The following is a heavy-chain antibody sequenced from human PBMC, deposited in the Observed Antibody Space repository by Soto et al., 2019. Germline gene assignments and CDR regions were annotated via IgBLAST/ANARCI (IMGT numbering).Heavy chain of an antibody. CDR1: GFTFSSYA. Sequence: GGSLRLSCAASGFTFSSYAMSWVRQAPGKGLEWVSAISGSGGSTYYADSVKGRFTISRDNSKNTLYLQMNSLRAEDTAVYDCAKGRRKSGWYYYWDKGTLVTVSS. J-gene: IGHJ4*02. V-gene: IGHV3-23*01. D-gene: IGHD6-19*01. CDR3: AKGRRKSGWYYY. CDR2: ISGSGGST.